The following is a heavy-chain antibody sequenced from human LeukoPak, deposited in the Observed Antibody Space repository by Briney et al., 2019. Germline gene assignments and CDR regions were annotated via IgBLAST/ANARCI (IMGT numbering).Heavy chain of an antibody. V-gene: IGHV1-69*01. CDR1: GGTFSSYA. J-gene: IGHJ4*02. Sequence: SVKVSCKASGGTFSSYAISWVRQAPGQGLEWMGGIIPIFGTANYAQKFQGRVTITADESTSTAYMELSSLRSEDTAVYYCARDGYSYGWQASFDYWGQGTLVTVSS. D-gene: IGHD5-18*01. CDR2: IIPIFGTA. CDR3: ARDGYSYGWQASFDY.